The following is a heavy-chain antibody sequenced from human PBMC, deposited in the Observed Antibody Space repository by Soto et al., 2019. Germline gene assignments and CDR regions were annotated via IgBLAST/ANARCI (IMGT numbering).Heavy chain of an antibody. D-gene: IGHD1-7*01. V-gene: IGHV4-4*02. CDR1: GGSFTSNNW. Sequence: QVQLQESGPGLVKPSGTLSLTCAVSGGSFTSNNWWTWVRQPPGQGLEWIGEIYRTGSTNYNPSLKSHVTISLDKSENHFSLKETSLTAADTAVYYCASRDPGTSVDYWGQGTLVTVSS. CDR2: IYRTGST. CDR3: ASRDPGTSVDY. J-gene: IGHJ4*02.